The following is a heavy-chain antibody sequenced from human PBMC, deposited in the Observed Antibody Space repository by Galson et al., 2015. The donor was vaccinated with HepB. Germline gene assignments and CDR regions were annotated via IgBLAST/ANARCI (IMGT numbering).Heavy chain of an antibody. CDR1: GFTFDDYT. Sequence: SLRLSCAASGFTFDDYTMHWVRQAPGKGLEWVSLISWDGGSTYYADSVKGRFTISRDNSKNSLYLQMNSLRTEDTALYYCAKDPNPFPRSSGSYFRSWGQGTLVTVSS. J-gene: IGHJ5*02. V-gene: IGHV3-43*01. D-gene: IGHD1-26*01. CDR2: ISWDGGST. CDR3: AKDPNPFPRSSGSYFRS.